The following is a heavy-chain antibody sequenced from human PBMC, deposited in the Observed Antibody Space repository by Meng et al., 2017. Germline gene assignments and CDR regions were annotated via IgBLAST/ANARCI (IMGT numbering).Heavy chain of an antibody. CDR3: ARGFYSSGWNTFDY. J-gene: IGHJ4*02. CDR2: INQSGST. D-gene: IGHD6-19*01. Sequence: QLQQVGAGALRPSENLSVTCGGYGGSFNGYYWTWIRQRQGKGLEWVGDINQSGSTNYYPSLKSRVTISLDTSKNQFSLKWRSVTAADTAVYFCARGFYSSGWNTFDYWGQGTLVTVSS. CDR1: GGSFNGYY. V-gene: IGHV4-34*01.